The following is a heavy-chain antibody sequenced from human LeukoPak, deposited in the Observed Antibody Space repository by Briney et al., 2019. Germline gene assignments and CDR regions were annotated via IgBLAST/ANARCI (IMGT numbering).Heavy chain of an antibody. CDR1: GGSISSSSYY. J-gene: IGHJ6*02. CDR2: IYHSGST. V-gene: IGHV4-30-2*01. Sequence: SETLSLTCTVSGGSISSSSYYWDWIRQPPGKGLEWIGYIYHSGSTYYNPSLKSRVTISVDRSKNQFSLKLSSVTAADTAVYYCARSSKRDGMDVWGQGTTVTVSS. CDR3: ARSSKRDGMDV.